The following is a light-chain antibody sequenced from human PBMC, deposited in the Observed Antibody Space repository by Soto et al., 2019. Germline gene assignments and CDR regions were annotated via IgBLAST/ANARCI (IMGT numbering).Light chain of an antibody. J-gene: IGLJ2*01. Sequence: QPVLTQSPSASASLEASVKLTCTLSSGHSSYAIAWHQQQPEKGPRYLMKLNSDGSHSKGDGIPDRFSGSSSGAERYLTIASLQSEDEDDYYCQTWGSGPVVFGGGTKLTVL. CDR3: QTWGSGPVV. CDR2: LNSDGSH. CDR1: SGHSSYA. V-gene: IGLV4-69*01.